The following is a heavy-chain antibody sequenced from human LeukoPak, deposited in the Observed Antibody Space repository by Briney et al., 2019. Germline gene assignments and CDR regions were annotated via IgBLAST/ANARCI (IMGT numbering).Heavy chain of an antibody. J-gene: IGHJ4*02. CDR1: SGSITNYC. D-gene: IGHD6-6*01. CDR3: ARESGSYSSSYRFDS. V-gene: IGHV4-59*12. CDR2: IYYSGNT. Sequence: SETLSLTCTVSSGSITNYCWSWIRQPPGKGLEWIGFIYYSGNTNYNPSLKSRVTISVDTSKNQFSLKLSSVTAADTAVYYCARESGSYSSSYRFDSWGQGTLVTVSS.